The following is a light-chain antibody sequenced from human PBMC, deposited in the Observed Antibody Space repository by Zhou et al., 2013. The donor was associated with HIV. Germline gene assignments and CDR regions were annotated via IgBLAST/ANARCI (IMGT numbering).Light chain of an antibody. CDR2: AAS. V-gene: IGKV3-15*01. CDR3: QQYLSWPPT. CDR1: QSVSSN. J-gene: IGKJ2*01. Sequence: EIVMTQSPVTLSVSPGERVTLSCRASQSVSSNLAWYQQKPGQAPRLLMYAASTRASGLPARFSGSGSGTEFTLTISSLQPDDFATYYCQQYLSWPPTFGQGTKVESK.